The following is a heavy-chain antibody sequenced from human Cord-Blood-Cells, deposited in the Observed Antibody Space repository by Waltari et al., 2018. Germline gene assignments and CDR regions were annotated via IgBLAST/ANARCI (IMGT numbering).Heavy chain of an antibody. D-gene: IGHD3-3*01. J-gene: IGHJ4*02. V-gene: IGHV3-48*02. CDR1: GFTFSSYS. CDR2: ISSSSSTI. CDR3: ARSVTIFGVVTPFDY. Sequence: EVQLVESGGGLVQPGGSLRLSCAAYGFTFSSYSMNWVRQAPGKGLEWVSYISSSSSTIYYADSVKGRFTISRDNAKNSLYLQMNSLRDEDTAVYYCARSVTIFGVVTPFDYWGQGTLVTVSS.